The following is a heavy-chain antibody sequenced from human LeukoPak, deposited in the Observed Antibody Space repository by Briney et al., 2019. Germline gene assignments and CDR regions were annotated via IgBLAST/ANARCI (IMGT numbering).Heavy chain of an antibody. Sequence: ASVKVSCKASGYTFTSYGISWVRQAPGQGLEWMGWISAYNGNTNYAQKLQGRVTMTTDTSTSTAYMELRSLRSDDTAVYYCARTASSYSSGHLRGIYGMDVWGQGTTVTVSS. CDR1: GYTFTSYG. V-gene: IGHV1-18*01. J-gene: IGHJ6*02. CDR2: ISAYNGNT. D-gene: IGHD6-19*01. CDR3: ARTASSYSSGHLRGIYGMDV.